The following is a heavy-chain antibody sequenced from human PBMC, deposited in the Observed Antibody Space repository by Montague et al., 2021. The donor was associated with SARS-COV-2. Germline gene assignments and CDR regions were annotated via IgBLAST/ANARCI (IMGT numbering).Heavy chain of an antibody. Sequence: SETLSLTCAVYGGSFSGHSWTWIRQPPGKGLEWIGYIYDSGSTNYNPSLKSRVTISVDTSKNQFSLKLSSVTAADTAVYYCARENTVTTFGGPYYIDSWGQGTLVTVSA. CDR1: GGSFSGHS. CDR3: ARENTVTTFGGPYYIDS. V-gene: IGHV4-59*11. D-gene: IGHD4-17*01. CDR2: IYDSGST. J-gene: IGHJ4*02.